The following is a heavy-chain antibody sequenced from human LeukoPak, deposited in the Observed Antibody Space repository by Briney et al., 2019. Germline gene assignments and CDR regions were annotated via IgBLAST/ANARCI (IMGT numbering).Heavy chain of an antibody. Sequence: ASVKVSCKASGGTFSSYAISWVRQAPGQGLEWMGGIIPIFGTANYAQKFQGRVTITTDESTSTAYMELSSLRSEDTAVYYCARALSYYDFWSGPIDYWGQGTLVTVSS. CDR2: IIPIFGTA. CDR3: ARALSYYDFWSGPIDY. J-gene: IGHJ4*02. D-gene: IGHD3-3*01. CDR1: GGTFSSYA. V-gene: IGHV1-69*05.